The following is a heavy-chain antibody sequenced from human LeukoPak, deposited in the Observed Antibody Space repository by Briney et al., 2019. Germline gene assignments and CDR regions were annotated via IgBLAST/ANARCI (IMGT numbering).Heavy chain of an antibody. CDR1: GIKLSRYW. CDR3: ATTFPYCSDGTCAL. J-gene: IGHJ4*02. V-gene: IGHV3-7*01. Sequence: GGSLRLSCTVSGIKLSRYWMSWVRQAPGKGLEGVANISQDGNRENYVDSVKGRFSISRDNAKNSLFLQMHSLRAEDTAVYYCATTFPYCSDGTCALGGQGTLVTVSS. CDR2: ISQDGNRE. D-gene: IGHD2-15*01.